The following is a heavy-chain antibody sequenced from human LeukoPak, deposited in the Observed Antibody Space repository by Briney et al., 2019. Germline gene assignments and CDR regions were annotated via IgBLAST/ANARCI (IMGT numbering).Heavy chain of an antibody. D-gene: IGHD4-17*01. Sequence: PGRSLRLSCAASGFTFSSYAMHWVRQAPGKGLEWVANIKQDGSEKYYVDSVKGRFTVSRDNAKNSLYLQMNSLRAEDTAVYYCARDQSRGYGDFYWGQGTLVTVSS. J-gene: IGHJ4*02. CDR2: IKQDGSEK. CDR3: ARDQSRGYGDFY. CDR1: GFTFSSYA. V-gene: IGHV3-7*01.